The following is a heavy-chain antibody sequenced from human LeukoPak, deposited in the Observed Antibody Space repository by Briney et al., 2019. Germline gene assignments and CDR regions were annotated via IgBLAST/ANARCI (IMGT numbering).Heavy chain of an antibody. Sequence: KPSETLSLTCTVSGGSISSYHWSWIRQPPGKGLEWIGYIYYSGSTNYNPSLKSRVTISVDTSKNQFSLKLSSVTAADTAVYYCASGGAYYDFWSGYYPGPDNWFDPWGQGTLVTVSS. CDR2: IYYSGST. V-gene: IGHV4-59*01. CDR3: ASGGAYYDFWSGYYPGPDNWFDP. J-gene: IGHJ5*02. CDR1: GGSISSYH. D-gene: IGHD3-3*01.